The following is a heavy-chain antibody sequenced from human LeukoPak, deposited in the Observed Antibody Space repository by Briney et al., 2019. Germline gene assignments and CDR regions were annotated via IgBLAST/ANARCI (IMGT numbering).Heavy chain of an antibody. CDR2: ISSSGSTI. D-gene: IGHD6-13*01. Sequence: GGSLRLSCAASGFTFSDYYMSWIRQAPGKGLGWVSYISSSGSTIYYADSVKGRFTISRDNAKNSLYLQMNSLRAEDTAVYYCASVIAAAGTMPWGQGTLVTVSS. V-gene: IGHV3-11*01. J-gene: IGHJ5*02. CDR3: ASVIAAAGTMP. CDR1: GFTFSDYY.